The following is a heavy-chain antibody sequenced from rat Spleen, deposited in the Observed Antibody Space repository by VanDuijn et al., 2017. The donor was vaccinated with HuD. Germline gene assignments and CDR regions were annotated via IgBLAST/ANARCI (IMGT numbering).Heavy chain of an antibody. CDR1: GFTFSNYD. D-gene: IGHD1-6*01. V-gene: IGHV5S23*01. J-gene: IGHJ4*01. CDR3: ARLRYTTDYYYYYYVMDA. Sequence: EVQLVESGGGLVQPGRSLKLSCAASGFTFSNYDMAWVRQAPTKGLEWVASISTGGGNTYYRDSVKGRFTISRDNAKNTQYLQMDSLRSEDTATYYCARLRYTTDYYYYYYVMDAWGQGASVTVSS. CDR2: ISTGGGNT.